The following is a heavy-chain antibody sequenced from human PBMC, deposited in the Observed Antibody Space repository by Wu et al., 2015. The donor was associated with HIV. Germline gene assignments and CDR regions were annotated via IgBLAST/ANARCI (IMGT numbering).Heavy chain of an antibody. Sequence: QVQLVQSGAEVKKPGASVKVSCKASGYTFTSYDINWVRQATGQGLEWMGWMNPNSGNTGYAQKFQGRVTMTRDISISTAYMELSSLRSEDTAVYYCARGGLVGFGEVSYPIPYAFDIWGQGTMVTVSS. CDR3: ARGGLVGFGEVSYPIPYAFDI. J-gene: IGHJ3*02. V-gene: IGHV1-8*01. D-gene: IGHD3-10*01. CDR2: MNPNSGNT. CDR1: GYTFTSYD.